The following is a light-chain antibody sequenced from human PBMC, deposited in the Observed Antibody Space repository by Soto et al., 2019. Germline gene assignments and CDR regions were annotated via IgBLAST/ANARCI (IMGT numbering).Light chain of an antibody. Sequence: SLLTPAASVSGSPGQSITISCTGSSSDVGGYNYVSWYQQFPGKVPKLLIYNVSNRPSGVSNRFSGSKSGNTASLTISGLQAEDEADYFCTSSTSGSLYVFGPGTKVTV. CDR2: NVS. CDR3: TSSTSGSLYV. V-gene: IGLV2-14*01. J-gene: IGLJ1*01. CDR1: SSDVGGYNY.